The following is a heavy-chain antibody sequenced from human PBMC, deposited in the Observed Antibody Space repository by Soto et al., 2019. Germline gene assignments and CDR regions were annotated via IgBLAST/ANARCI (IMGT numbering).Heavy chain of an antibody. D-gene: IGHD1-1*01. J-gene: IGHJ4*02. V-gene: IGHV3-30*18. CDR1: GFSFSSYG. CDR3: EKQESAWNDHFDY. Sequence: QVQLVESGGGVVQPGRSLRLSCAASGFSFSSYGMHWVRQAPGKGLEWVAMISYDGTDEYYADSVKGRFTISRDNSKNAGYLQMNCLRAEHTAVFYCEKQESAWNDHFDYWAREPWSPSPQ. CDR2: ISYDGTDE.